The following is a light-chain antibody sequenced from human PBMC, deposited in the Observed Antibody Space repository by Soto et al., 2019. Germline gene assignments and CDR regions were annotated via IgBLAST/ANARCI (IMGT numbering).Light chain of an antibody. V-gene: IGLV2-23*01. CDR2: EGG. CDR3: CSYAGSTSYV. CDR1: SSDVGSDSV. J-gene: IGLJ1*01. Sequence: QSVLTQPASVSGSPGQSITISCTGASSDVGSDSVVSWYQQYPGKAPKLMIYEGGKRPSGVSNRFSGSKSGNTASLTISGLQAEDEADYYCCSYAGSTSYVFGTGTKLTVL.